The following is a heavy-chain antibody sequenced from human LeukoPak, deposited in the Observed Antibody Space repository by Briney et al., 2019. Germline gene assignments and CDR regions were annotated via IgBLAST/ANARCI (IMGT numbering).Heavy chain of an antibody. Sequence: GGSLRLSCAASGFTFSSYGMHWVRQAPGKGLEWVAVISYDGSNKYYADSVKGRFTISRDNSKNTLYLQMNSLRAEDTAVYYCAKDQEGEVVVPAAVLDYWGQGTLVTVSS. CDR3: AKDQEGEVVVPAAVLDY. V-gene: IGHV3-30*18. J-gene: IGHJ4*02. CDR1: GFTFSSYG. CDR2: ISYDGSNK. D-gene: IGHD2-2*01.